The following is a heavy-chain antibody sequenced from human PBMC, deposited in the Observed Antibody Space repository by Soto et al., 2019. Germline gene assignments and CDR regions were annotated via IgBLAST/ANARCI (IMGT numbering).Heavy chain of an antibody. CDR1: GYTFTSYG. V-gene: IGHV1-18*01. D-gene: IGHD2-21*01. Sequence: QVQLVQSGAEVKKPGASVKVSCKASGYTFTSYGISWVRQAPGQGLEWMGWISAYNGNTNYAQKLQGRVTMTTDTXXSXAXXELRSLRSADTAVYYCARDLVALFRPSYYYYGMDVWGQGTTVTVSS. J-gene: IGHJ6*02. CDR3: ARDLVALFRPSYYYYGMDV. CDR2: ISAYNGNT.